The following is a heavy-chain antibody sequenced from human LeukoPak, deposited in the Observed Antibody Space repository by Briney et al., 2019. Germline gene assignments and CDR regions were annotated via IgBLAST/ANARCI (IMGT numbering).Heavy chain of an antibody. CDR3: ARGELGDRSGFSFFDY. D-gene: IGHD3-22*01. V-gene: IGHV1-69*05. CDR2: VMAIFGGV. J-gene: IGHJ4*02. CDR1: RGTFDSYG. Sequence: ASVKVSSKAPRGTFDSYGISWVRQAPGQGLEWMGGVMAIFGGVKYGQKFQGRATITTDASTSTAYMELRSLTSEDTGIYYCARGELGDRSGFSFFDYWGQGTLVTVSS.